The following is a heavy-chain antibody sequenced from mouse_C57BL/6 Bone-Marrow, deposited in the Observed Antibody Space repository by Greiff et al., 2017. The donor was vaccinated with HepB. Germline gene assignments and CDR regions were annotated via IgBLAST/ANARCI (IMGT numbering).Heavy chain of an antibody. D-gene: IGHD1-1*01. CDR2: IYPGGGYT. Sequence: QVQLKQSGAELVRPGTSVKMSCKASGYTFTNYWIGWAKQRPGHGLEWIGDIYPGGGYTNYNEKFKGKATLTADKSSSTAYMQFSSLTSEDSAIYYCARRGNYYGSSWYFDVWGTGTTVTVSS. V-gene: IGHV1-63*01. CDR1: GYTFTNYW. CDR3: ARRGNYYGSSWYFDV. J-gene: IGHJ1*03.